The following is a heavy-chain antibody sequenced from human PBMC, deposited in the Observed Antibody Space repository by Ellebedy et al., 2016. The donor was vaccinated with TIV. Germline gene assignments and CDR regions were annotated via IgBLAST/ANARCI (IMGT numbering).Heavy chain of an antibody. D-gene: IGHD6-13*01. J-gene: IGHJ6*02. V-gene: IGHV4-34*01. CDR1: GGPISSYY. Sequence: SETLSLTXTVSGGPISSYYWSWIRQPPGKGLEWIGEINHSGSTNYNPSLKSRVTISVDTSKNQFSLKLSSVTAADTAVYYCARAAAGIGWDYYYYGMDVWGQGTTVTVSS. CDR3: ARAAAGIGWDYYYYGMDV. CDR2: INHSGST.